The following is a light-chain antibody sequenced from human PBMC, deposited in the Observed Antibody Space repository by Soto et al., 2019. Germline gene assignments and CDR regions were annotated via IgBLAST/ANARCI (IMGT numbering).Light chain of an antibody. CDR3: SSYTTSSTVV. CDR1: SSDVGGYNY. V-gene: IGLV2-14*01. J-gene: IGLJ2*01. Sequence: QSALTQPASVSGSPGQSITISCTGTSSDVGGYNYVSWYQQHPGKAPKLTIYDVSNRPSGVSNRISGSKSGNTASLTISGLQAEDEADYFCSSYTTSSTVVFGGGTKVTVL. CDR2: DVS.